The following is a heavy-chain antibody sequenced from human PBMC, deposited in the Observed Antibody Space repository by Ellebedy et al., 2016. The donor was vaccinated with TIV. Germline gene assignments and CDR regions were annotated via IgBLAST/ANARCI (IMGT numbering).Heavy chain of an antibody. CDR1: GYSFPGYW. CDR2: IYPGDSDT. V-gene: IGHV5-51*01. Sequence: GGSLRLSCKGSGYSFPGYWIGWVRQLPGKGLEWMGIIYPGDSDTVYSPSFQGQVTISADKSISTAYLQWSSLKASDTAIYYCARRGPKRDFYSYAMDVWGQGTTVTVSS. J-gene: IGHJ6*02. CDR3: ARRGPKRDFYSYAMDV.